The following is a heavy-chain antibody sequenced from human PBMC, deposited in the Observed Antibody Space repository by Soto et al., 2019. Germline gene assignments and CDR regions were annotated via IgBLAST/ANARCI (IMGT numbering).Heavy chain of an antibody. D-gene: IGHD3-22*01. V-gene: IGHV1-58*01. CDR2: IVVGSGNT. CDR3: AASTPYYYDSSGYYFD. J-gene: IGHJ4*02. Sequence: SVKVSCKASGFTFTSFAVQWVRQARGERLEWIGWIVVGSGNTNYAQKFQERVTITRDMSTSTAYMELSSLRSEDTAVYYCAASTPYYYDSSGYYFDWGQGTLVTVSS. CDR1: GFTFTSFA.